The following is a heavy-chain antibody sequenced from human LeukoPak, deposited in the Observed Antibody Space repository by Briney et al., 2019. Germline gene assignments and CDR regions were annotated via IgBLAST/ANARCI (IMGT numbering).Heavy chain of an antibody. V-gene: IGHV3-48*03. CDR3: ARERTPKHYYGSGTYDRYFDH. D-gene: IGHD3-10*01. J-gene: IGHJ4*02. Sequence: GGSLRLSCAASGFTFSSYEMNWVRQAPGKGLEWVSYISSSGSTKYYADSVKGRFTISRDTTQNSLFLQMNSLRAEDTALYYCARERTPKHYYGSGTYDRYFDHWGQGTLVTVSS. CDR2: ISSSGSTK. CDR1: GFTFSSYE.